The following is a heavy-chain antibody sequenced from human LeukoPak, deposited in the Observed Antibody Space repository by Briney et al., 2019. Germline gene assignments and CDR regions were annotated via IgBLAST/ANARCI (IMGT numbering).Heavy chain of an antibody. Sequence: SETLSLTCAVYGGSFSGYYWSWIRQPPGKGLEWIGEINHSGSTNYNPSLKSRVTISVDTSKNQFSLKLNSVTAADTAVYYCARGGYGDYYYYGMDVWGKGTTVTVSP. CDR1: GGSFSGYY. D-gene: IGHD4-17*01. CDR2: INHSGST. V-gene: IGHV4-34*01. CDR3: ARGGYGDYYYYGMDV. J-gene: IGHJ6*04.